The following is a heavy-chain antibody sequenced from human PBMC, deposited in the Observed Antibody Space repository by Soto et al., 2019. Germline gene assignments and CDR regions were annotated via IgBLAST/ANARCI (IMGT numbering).Heavy chain of an antibody. J-gene: IGHJ4*02. CDR2: ISYGGGTT. Sequence: GGSLRLSCAASEFTFSNYAMSWVRQAPGKGLAWVSAISYGGGTTYYADSVKGRFTISRDNSKNTLYLQMNSLRAEDTAVYYCAKNPGYYYDSTGYHFDYWGQGTLVTVSS. D-gene: IGHD3-22*01. CDR1: EFTFSNYA. V-gene: IGHV3-23*01. CDR3: AKNPGYYYDSTGYHFDY.